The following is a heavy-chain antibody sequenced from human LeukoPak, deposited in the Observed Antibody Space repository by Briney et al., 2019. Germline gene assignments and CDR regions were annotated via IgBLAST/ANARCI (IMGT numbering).Heavy chain of an antibody. V-gene: IGHV4-34*01. CDR2: ITQSGSI. D-gene: IGHD3-9*01. CDR1: GGSFSNYY. CDR3: ARGDLTALTPFDY. J-gene: IGHJ4*02. Sequence: SETLSLTCAVYGGSFSNYYWSWIRQPPGKGLEWIGEITQSGSINYNPSLKSRVTISVDTSKNQFSLKVSSVTAADTAVYYCARGDLTALTPFDYWGQGTLVTVSS.